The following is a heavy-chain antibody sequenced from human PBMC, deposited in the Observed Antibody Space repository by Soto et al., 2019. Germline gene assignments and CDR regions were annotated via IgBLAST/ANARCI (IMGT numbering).Heavy chain of an antibody. J-gene: IGHJ6*01. Sequence: SVKVSCKASGGTFSSYAISWVRQAPGQGLEWMGGIIPIFGTANYAQKFQGRVTITADESTSTAYMELSSLRSEDTAVYYCARRIAGETATHYYYYGMDVWGQGTTVRVSS. CDR2: IIPIFGTA. CDR1: GGTFSSYA. V-gene: IGHV1-69*13. CDR3: ARRIAGETATHYYYYGMDV. D-gene: IGHD5-12*01.